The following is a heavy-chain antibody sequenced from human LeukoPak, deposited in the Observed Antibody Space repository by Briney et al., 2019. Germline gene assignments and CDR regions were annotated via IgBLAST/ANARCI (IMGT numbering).Heavy chain of an antibody. V-gene: IGHV4-39*01. D-gene: IGHD2-21*02. Sequence: PSETLSLTCTVSGGSISSSSYYWGWIRQPPGKGLEWIGSIYYSGSTYYNPSLKSRVTISVDTSKNQFSLKLSSVTAADTAVYSCAEGVTVFLFAYRGQAPLVAVYS. J-gene: IGHJ4*02. CDR3: AEGVTVFLFAY. CDR2: IYYSGST. CDR1: GGSISSSSYY.